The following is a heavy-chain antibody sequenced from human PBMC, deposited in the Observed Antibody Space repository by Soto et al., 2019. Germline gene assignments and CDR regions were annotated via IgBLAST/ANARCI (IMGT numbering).Heavy chain of an antibody. J-gene: IGHJ4*02. V-gene: IGHV3-23*01. D-gene: IGHD3-10*01. CDR1: GFTFSSYA. CDR2: ISGSGGST. Sequence: GGSLRLSCAASGFTFSSYAMSWVRQTPGKGLEWVSAISGSGGSTYYADSVKGRFTISRDNSKNTLYLQMNSLRAEDTAVYYCAKDLEVNYYGSGSYGAGGYWGQGTLVTVS. CDR3: AKDLEVNYYGSGSYGAGGY.